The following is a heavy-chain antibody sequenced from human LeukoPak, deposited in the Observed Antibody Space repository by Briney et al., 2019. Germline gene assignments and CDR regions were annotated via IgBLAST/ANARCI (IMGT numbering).Heavy chain of an antibody. CDR2: MYSSGNT. D-gene: IGHD3-10*01. CDR1: GGSISSYS. Sequence: SETLSLTCTVSGGSISSYSWNWIRQPPGKGLEWIGRMYSSGNTNYNPSLKSRVTISLDTSKNQFSLKLSSVTAADTAVYYCARAIWFGEGHDYWGQGTLVTVSS. CDR3: ARAIWFGEGHDY. V-gene: IGHV4-4*08. J-gene: IGHJ4*02.